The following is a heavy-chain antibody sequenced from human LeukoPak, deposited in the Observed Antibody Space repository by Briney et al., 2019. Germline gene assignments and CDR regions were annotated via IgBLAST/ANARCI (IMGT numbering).Heavy chain of an antibody. J-gene: IGHJ4*02. CDR1: GFTFSSYG. V-gene: IGHV3-33*01. CDR2: IWYDGSNK. D-gene: IGHD3-10*01. Sequence: GGSLRLSCAASGFTFSSYGMHWVRQAPGKGLEWVAVIWYDGSNKYYADSVKGRFTISRDNSKNTLYQQMNSLRAEDTAVYYCARDRWYYGSGSYSSYFDYWGRGTLVTVSS. CDR3: ARDRWYYGSGSYSSYFDY.